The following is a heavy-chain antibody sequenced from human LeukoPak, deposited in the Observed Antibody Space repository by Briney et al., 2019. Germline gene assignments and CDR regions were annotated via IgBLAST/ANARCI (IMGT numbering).Heavy chain of an antibody. D-gene: IGHD6-6*01. CDR2: ISSNGGST. CDR3: ARRWVAARPGDY. J-gene: IGHJ4*02. CDR1: GFTFSSYA. V-gene: IGHV3-64*01. Sequence: PGGSLRLSCAASGFTFSSYAMHWVRQAPGKGLEYVSAISSNGGSTYYANSVKGRFTISRDNSKNTLYLQMNSLRAEDTAVYYCARRWVAARPGDYWGQGTLVTVSS.